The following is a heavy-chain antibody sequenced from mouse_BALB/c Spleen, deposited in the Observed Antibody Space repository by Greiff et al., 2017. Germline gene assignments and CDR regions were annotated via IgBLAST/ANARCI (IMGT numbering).Heavy chain of an antibody. V-gene: IGHV3-6*02. CDR3: ARGGGY. J-gene: IGHJ3*01. CDR2: ISYDGSN. CDR1: GYSITSGYY. Sequence: EVQLVESGPGLVKPSQSLSLTCSVTGYSITSGYYWNWIRQFPGNKLEWMGYISYDGSNNYNPSLKNRISITRDTSKNQFFLKLNSVTTEDTATYYCARGGGYWGQGTLVTVSA.